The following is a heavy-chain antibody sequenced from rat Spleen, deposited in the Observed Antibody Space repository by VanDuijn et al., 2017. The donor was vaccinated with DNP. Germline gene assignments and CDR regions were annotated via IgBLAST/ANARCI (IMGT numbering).Heavy chain of an antibody. Sequence: EVQLVESGGDLVQPGRSLKLSCVASGFTFSNYWMTWIRQVPGRGLEWVASITSSGGNTYYRDSVKGRFTVSRDNAKNTQYLQMDSLRSEDTATYYCARHPQTTGIPDYWGQGVMVTVSS. CDR3: ARHPQTTGIPDY. V-gene: IGHV5-31*01. CDR2: ITSSGGNT. D-gene: IGHD1-7*01. J-gene: IGHJ2*01. CDR1: GFTFSNYW.